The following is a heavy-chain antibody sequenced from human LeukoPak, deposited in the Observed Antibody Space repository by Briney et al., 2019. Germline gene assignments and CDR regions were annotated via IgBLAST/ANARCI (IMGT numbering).Heavy chain of an antibody. Sequence: SETLSLTCTVSGGSISSSSYYWGWIRQPPGKGLEWIGSIYYSGSTYYNPSLKSRVTISVDTSKNQFSLKLSSVTAADTAGYSCARLSEKTIPPSYFHYGGREPLVPVSS. CDR2: IYYSGST. D-gene: IGHD1-14*01. CDR3: ARLSEKTIPPSYFHY. J-gene: IGHJ4*02. CDR1: GGSISSSSYY. V-gene: IGHV4-39*01.